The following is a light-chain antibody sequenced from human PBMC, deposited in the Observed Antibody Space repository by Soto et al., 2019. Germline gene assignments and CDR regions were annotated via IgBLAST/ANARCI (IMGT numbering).Light chain of an antibody. CDR2: VDS. Sequence: SYELTQPPSVSVAPGQTARITCGGNNIESKSVHWYQRRPGQAPVLVIYVDSDRPSGIPDRFSASTSGNTAALTISRVEAGDEADYYCQVWDTISDHYVFGSGTKLTVL. V-gene: IGLV3-21*02. CDR1: NIESKS. J-gene: IGLJ1*01. CDR3: QVWDTISDHYV.